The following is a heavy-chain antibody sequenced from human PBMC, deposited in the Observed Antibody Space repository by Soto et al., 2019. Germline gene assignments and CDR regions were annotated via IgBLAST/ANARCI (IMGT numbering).Heavy chain of an antibody. CDR1: GFSFTSYW. CDR2: IDPGDSYT. Sequence: PGESLKISCEGSGFSFTSYWISWVRQMPGKGLEWMGTIDPGDSYTNYSPSFQGHVTISSDKSISTAYLQWSSLKASDTAMYYCVRMGFSGGGYLSYYYYGMDIWGQGTTVTVSS. J-gene: IGHJ6*02. D-gene: IGHD5-12*01. V-gene: IGHV5-10-1*01. CDR3: VRMGFSGGGYLSYYYYGMDI.